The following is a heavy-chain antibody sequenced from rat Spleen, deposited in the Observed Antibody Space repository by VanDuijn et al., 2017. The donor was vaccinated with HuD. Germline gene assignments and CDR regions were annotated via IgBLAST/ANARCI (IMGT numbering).Heavy chain of an antibody. J-gene: IGHJ2*01. V-gene: IGHV5-22*01. CDR1: GFTFRDYN. CDR2: ISYEGSST. Sequence: EVQLVESGGGLVQPGRSLKLSCAASGFTFRDYNMAWVRQAPKKGLEWVASISYEGSSTYYGDSVKGRFTISRNNAKNTLYLQMDSLRSEDTAIYYCARPTTGIPFNYWGQGVMVTVSS. CDR3: ARPTTGIPFNY. D-gene: IGHD1-9*01.